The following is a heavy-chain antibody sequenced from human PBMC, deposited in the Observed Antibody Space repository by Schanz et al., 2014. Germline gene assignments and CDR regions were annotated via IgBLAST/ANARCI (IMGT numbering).Heavy chain of an antibody. J-gene: IGHJ2*01. CDR1: GFAFSSYG. V-gene: IGHV3-23*04. D-gene: IGHD2-21*02. Sequence: EVQLVESGGGLVQPGGSLRLSCAASGFAFSSYGMNWLRQAPGKGLEWVSVIGVDGTTTYYADSVKGRFTISRDNSKNTLDLQMSSLRAEDTAVYFCAKDLGVDCGDGCFNWYFDLWGRGTLVTVSS. CDR3: AKDLGVDCGDGCFNWYFDL. CDR2: IGVDGTTT.